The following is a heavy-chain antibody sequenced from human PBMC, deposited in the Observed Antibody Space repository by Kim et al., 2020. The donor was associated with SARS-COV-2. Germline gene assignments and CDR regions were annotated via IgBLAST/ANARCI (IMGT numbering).Heavy chain of an antibody. CDR2: ISGSGGST. J-gene: IGHJ5*02. V-gene: IGHV3-23*01. D-gene: IGHD2-15*01. CDR3: AKDGADIVVVVAAAGWFDP. CDR1: GFTFSSYA. Sequence: GGSLRLSCAASGFTFSSYAMSWVRQAPGMGLEWVSAISGSGGSTYYADSVKGRFTISRDNSKNTLYLQMNSLRAEDTAVYYCAKDGADIVVVVAAAGWFDPWGQGTLVTVSS.